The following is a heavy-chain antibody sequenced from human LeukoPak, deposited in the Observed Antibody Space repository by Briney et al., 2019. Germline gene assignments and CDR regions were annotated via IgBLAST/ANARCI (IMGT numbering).Heavy chain of an antibody. CDR2: IYYSGST. D-gene: IGHD1-26*01. CDR1: GGSISSGGYY. V-gene: IGHV4-31*03. CDR3: ARRVGWELRNWFDP. J-gene: IGHJ5*02. Sequence: SETLSLTCTVSGGSISSGGYYWSWIRQHPGKGLEWIGYIYYSGSTYYNPSLKSRVTISVDTSKNQFSLKLSSVTAADTAVYYCARRVGWELRNWFDPWGQGTLVTVSS.